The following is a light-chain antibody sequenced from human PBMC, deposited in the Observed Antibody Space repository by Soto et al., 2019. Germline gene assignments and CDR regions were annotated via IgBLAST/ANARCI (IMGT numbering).Light chain of an antibody. V-gene: IGLV1-47*01. J-gene: IGLJ3*02. Sequence: QSVLTQPPSASGTPGQRVTISCSGSSSNIGSNYIYWYQHLPGTAPKLLIYRNNQRPSGVPDRFSGSKSGTSASLAISGLQSEDEADYYCATWDDTLSGGVFGGGTKVTAL. CDR2: RNN. CDR1: SSNIGSNY. CDR3: ATWDDTLSGGV.